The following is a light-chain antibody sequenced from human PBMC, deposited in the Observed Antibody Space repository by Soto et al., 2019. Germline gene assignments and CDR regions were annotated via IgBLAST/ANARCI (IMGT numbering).Light chain of an antibody. CDR2: SNS. CDR3: AAWDDSLSGPV. CDR1: SSNIGSNT. V-gene: IGLV1-44*01. Sequence: QSALTQPPSASGTPGQRVTISCSGSSSNIGSNTVNWYQQFPGTAPKLLISSNSQRPSGVPDRFSGSKSGTSASLAISGLQSEDEADYYCAAWDDSLSGPVFGGGTKVTVL. J-gene: IGLJ2*01.